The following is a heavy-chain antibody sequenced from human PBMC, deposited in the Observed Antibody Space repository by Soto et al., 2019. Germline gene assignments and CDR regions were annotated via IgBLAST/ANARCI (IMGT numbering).Heavy chain of an antibody. CDR2: ISSSGAFT. J-gene: IGHJ4*02. CDR3: ARASTDSSGYSYFDY. Sequence: GGSLRLSCAVSGFTFNSNDMTWVRQAPGKGLEWVSTISSSGAFTYHADSVRGRLTISRDNSKNTVYLQMNSLRAEDTAVYYCARASTDSSGYSYFDYWGQGTLVTVSS. V-gene: IGHV3-23*01. CDR1: GFTFNSND. D-gene: IGHD3-22*01.